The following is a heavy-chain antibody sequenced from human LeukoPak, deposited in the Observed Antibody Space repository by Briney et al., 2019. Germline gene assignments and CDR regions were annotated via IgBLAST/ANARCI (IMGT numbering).Heavy chain of an antibody. J-gene: IGHJ4*02. CDR1: AYSFSNFW. V-gene: IGHV5-51*01. Sequence: GESLKISCQGSAYSFSNFWIGWVRQMPGKGPEWMGLIYPGDSDTRYSPTFQGHVTISVDKSKRTAYLQWSSLKASDTAVYYCARLLSECVFDSWGQGTLVTVSS. CDR3: ARLLSECVFDS. CDR2: IYPGDSDT. D-gene: IGHD2/OR15-2a*01.